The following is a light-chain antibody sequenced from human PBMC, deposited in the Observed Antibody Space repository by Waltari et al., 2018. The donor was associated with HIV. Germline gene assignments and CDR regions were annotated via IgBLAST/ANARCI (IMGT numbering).Light chain of an antibody. CDR2: EVS. CDR3: CSYVSNVI. CDR1: SSDVATYKL. V-gene: IGLV2-23*02. J-gene: IGLJ2*01. Sequence: QSALTQPAPVSGSPGQSITIPCTRTSSDVATYKLVSWYQQHPGKAPKLMIYEVSKRPSGVSDRFSGSKSGDTASLTISGLQAEDEADYYCCSYVSNVIFGGGTKLTVL.